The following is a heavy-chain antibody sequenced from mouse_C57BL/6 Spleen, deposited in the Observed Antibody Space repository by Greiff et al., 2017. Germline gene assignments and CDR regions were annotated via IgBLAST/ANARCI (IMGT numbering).Heavy chain of an antibody. CDR2: ISNGGGST. CDR1: GFTFSDYY. V-gene: IGHV5-12*01. J-gene: IGHJ2*01. CDR3: ARHVRDALDY. Sequence: EVKLEESGGGLVQPGGSLKLSCAASGFTFSDYYMYWVRQTPEKRLEWVAYISNGGGSTYYPDTVKGRFTISRDNAKNTLYLQMSRLKSEDTAMYYCARHVRDALDYWGQGTTLTVSS.